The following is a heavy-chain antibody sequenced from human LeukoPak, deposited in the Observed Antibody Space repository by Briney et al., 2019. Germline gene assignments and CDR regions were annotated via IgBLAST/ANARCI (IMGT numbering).Heavy chain of an antibody. CDR3: ARHTGGTTEDY. V-gene: IGHV4-59*01. J-gene: IGHJ4*02. Sequence: PSETLSLTCTVSRGSISGYYWSWIRQPPGQGLAWVGYISYTGSTIYNPSLTSRVTISIDMSKNQFSLKLSSVTAADTAMYYCARHTGGTTEDYWGQGTLVTVSS. CDR2: ISYTGST. D-gene: IGHD1-1*01. CDR1: RGSISGYY.